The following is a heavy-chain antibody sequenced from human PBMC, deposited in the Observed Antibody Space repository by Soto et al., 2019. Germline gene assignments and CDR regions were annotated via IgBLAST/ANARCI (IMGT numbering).Heavy chain of an antibody. J-gene: IGHJ6*02. V-gene: IGHV1-46*01. Sequence: GASVKVSCKASGYTFTSYYMHWVRQAPGQGLEWMGIINPSGGSTSYAQKFQGRVTMTRDTSTSTVYMELSSLRSEDTAVYYCAIIAAAGPYYYYGMDVWGQGTTVTVSS. CDR2: INPSGGST. D-gene: IGHD6-13*01. CDR3: AIIAAAGPYYYYGMDV. CDR1: GYTFTSYY.